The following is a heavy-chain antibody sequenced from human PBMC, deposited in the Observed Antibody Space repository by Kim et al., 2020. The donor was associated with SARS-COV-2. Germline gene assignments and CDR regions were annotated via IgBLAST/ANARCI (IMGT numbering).Heavy chain of an antibody. Sequence: GGSLRLSCAASGFTFSSYSMNWVRQAPGKGLEWVSSISSSSSYIYYADSVKGRFTISRDNDKNSLYLQMNSLRAEDTAVYYCARDLYDYIWGSYRYTSPFDSCGQGTLVPVSS. CDR2: ISSSSSYI. D-gene: IGHD3-16*02. CDR1: GFTFSSYS. V-gene: IGHV3-21*01. J-gene: IGHJ4*02. CDR3: ARDLYDYIWGSYRYTSPFDS.